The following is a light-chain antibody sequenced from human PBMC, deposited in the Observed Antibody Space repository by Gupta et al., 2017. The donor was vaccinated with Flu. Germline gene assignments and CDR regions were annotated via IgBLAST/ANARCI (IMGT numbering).Light chain of an antibody. CDR1: RCSIASND. V-gene: IGLV6-57*03. CDR3: QSYDSSNCWV. Sequence: FMLTQPHSVSESPGKTVTISCTRSRCSIASNDVQWYQQRPGSAPTTVIYDDNKRPSGVPDRFSGSIDGSSNAASLTISGLKTEDEADYYCQSYDSSNCWVFGGGTKLTVL. CDR2: DDN. J-gene: IGLJ3*02.